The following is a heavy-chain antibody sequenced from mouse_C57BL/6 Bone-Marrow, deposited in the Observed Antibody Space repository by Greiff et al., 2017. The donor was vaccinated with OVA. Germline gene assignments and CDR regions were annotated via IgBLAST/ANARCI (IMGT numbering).Heavy chain of an antibody. CDR3: ARHGYDYDGRAAWFAY. CDR2: FYPGSGSI. Sequence: QVQLKESGAELVKPGASVKLSCKASGYTFTEYTIHWVKQRSGQGLEWIGWFYPGSGSIKYNEKFKDKATLTADKSSSTVYMELSRLTSEDSPVYFCARHGYDYDGRAAWFAYWGQGTLVTVSA. V-gene: IGHV1-62-2*01. D-gene: IGHD2-4*01. J-gene: IGHJ3*01. CDR1: GYTFTEYT.